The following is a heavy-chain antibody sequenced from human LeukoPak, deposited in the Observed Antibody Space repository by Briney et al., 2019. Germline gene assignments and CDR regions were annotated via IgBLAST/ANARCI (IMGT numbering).Heavy chain of an antibody. Sequence: GGSPRLSCAASGFIVSSNYMSWVRQAPGKGLEWVSVIYSGGTTYYADSVKGRFTISRDNSKNTLYLQMNSLRVEDTAVYFCARDPAAGIDYWGQGTLVTVSS. V-gene: IGHV3-66*01. CDR3: ARDPAAGIDY. CDR1: GFIVSSNY. D-gene: IGHD6-13*01. CDR2: IYSGGTT. J-gene: IGHJ4*02.